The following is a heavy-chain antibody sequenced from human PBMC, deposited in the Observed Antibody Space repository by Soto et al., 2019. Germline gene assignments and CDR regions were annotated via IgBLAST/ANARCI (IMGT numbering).Heavy chain of an antibody. CDR2: IYPGDSDT. J-gene: IGHJ6*02. D-gene: IGHD3-10*01. CDR3: AGGGVRGVITRTRDYYGMDV. Sequence: GESLKISCKGSGYSFTSYWIGWVRQMPGKGLEWMGIIYPGDSDTIYSPSFQGQVTISVDKSIRTAYLQWSTLKASDTAMYYCAGGGVRGVITRTRDYYGMDVWGQGTTVTVSS. V-gene: IGHV5-51*01. CDR1: GYSFTSYW.